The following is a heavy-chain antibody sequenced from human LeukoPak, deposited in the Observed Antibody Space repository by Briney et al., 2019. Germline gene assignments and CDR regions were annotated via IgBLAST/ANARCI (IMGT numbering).Heavy chain of an antibody. Sequence: ASVKVSCKASGYTFTSYVISCVRQAPGQWLEWMGWISAYNGNTNYAQKLQGKGTMTTDTSTNTAYMELRSLRSDAKAVYSCARDSPITMIVPGEVRFDYWGQGTLVTISS. D-gene: IGHD3-22*01. CDR1: GYTFTSYV. V-gene: IGHV1-18*01. J-gene: IGHJ4*02. CDR2: ISAYNGNT. CDR3: ARDSPITMIVPGEVRFDY.